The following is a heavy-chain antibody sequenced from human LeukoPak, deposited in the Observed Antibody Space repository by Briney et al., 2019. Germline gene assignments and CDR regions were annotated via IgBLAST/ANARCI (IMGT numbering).Heavy chain of an antibody. CDR1: GGSISSYH. CDR3: ARDRGDDGRSWYYFDY. V-gene: IGHV4-4*07. Sequence: SETLSLTCTVSGGSISSYHWSWIRQSADKGLEWIGRIYSDGSTRYSPSLKSRVTISVDRSKNQFSLTLTSVTAADTAVYYCARDRGDDGRSWYYFDYWGQGTPVTVSS. CDR2: IYSDGST. D-gene: IGHD6-13*01. J-gene: IGHJ4*02.